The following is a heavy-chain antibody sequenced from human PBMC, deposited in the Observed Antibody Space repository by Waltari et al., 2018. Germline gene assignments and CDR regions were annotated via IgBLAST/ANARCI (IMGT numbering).Heavy chain of an antibody. J-gene: IGHJ5*02. Sequence: QVQLVQSGAEVKKPGSSVTVSCKASGGTFSSYAISWVRQAPGQGLEWMGGIIPIFGTANYAQKFQGRVTITADESTSTAYMELSSLRSEDTAVYYCARVGWGYDSSGYNWFDPWGQGTLVTVSS. V-gene: IGHV1-69*12. CDR2: IIPIFGTA. CDR1: GGTFSSYA. D-gene: IGHD3-22*01. CDR3: ARVGWGYDSSGYNWFDP.